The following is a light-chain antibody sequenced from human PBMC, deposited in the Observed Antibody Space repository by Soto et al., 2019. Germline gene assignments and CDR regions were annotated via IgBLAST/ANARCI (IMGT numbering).Light chain of an antibody. V-gene: IGKV3-20*01. CDR2: GAS. CDR1: TSVAATY. Sequence: ALTKSHGPLSLSPGARAPLSCGARTSVAATYLAWYQQKRGQAPRLLIYGASSRATGIPDRFSGSGSGTDFTLTISRLEPEDFSVYYCHQYGTAPLTFGPGTKVDIK. J-gene: IGKJ3*01. CDR3: HQYGTAPLT.